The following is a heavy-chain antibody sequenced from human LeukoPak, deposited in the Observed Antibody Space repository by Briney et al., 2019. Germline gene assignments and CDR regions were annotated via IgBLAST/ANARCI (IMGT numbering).Heavy chain of an antibody. D-gene: IGHD3-10*01. CDR2: INHSGST. CDR3: ARAKSPVRGVFDY. J-gene: IGHJ4*02. Sequence: SETLSLTCAVYGGSFSGYYWSWIRQPPWKGLEWIGDINHSGSTNYNPSLKSRVTISVDTSKNQFSLKLSSVTAADTAVYYCARAKSPVRGVFDYWGQGTLVTVSS. V-gene: IGHV4-34*01. CDR1: GGSFSGYY.